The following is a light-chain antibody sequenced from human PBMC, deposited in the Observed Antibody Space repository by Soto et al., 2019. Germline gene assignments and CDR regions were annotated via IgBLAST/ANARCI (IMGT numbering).Light chain of an antibody. CDR3: QQRHMWPIT. CDR1: QSFRGL. Sequence: EVVLTQSPVTLSLSPGERATLSCRASQSFRGLLAWYQQKPGQAPRLLIYDAYNRATGIPPRFSGSGYGTDFTLTSSSLEPEDSAVYYCQQRHMWPITFGQGTRLEIK. CDR2: DAY. V-gene: IGKV3-11*01. J-gene: IGKJ5*01.